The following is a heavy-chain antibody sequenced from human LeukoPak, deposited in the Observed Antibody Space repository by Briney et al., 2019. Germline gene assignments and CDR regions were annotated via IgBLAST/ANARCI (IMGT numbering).Heavy chain of an antibody. CDR1: GYSFTSYG. J-gene: IGHJ4*02. V-gene: IGHV1-18*01. CDR2: ISSYNGNT. D-gene: IGHD2-2*02. Sequence: GASVKVSCEASGYSFTSYGISWVRQAPGQGVEWMGWISSYNGNTHYAQKFQGRVTMTTDTSTTTAYMELRSLTSDDTAVYYCARDHGPHMGIVPTAIMPGYWGQGNLVTVSS. CDR3: ARDHGPHMGIVPTAIMPGY.